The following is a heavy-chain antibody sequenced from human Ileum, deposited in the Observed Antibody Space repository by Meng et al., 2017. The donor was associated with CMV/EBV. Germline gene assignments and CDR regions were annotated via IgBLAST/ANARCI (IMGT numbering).Heavy chain of an antibody. CDR1: GGSIRSSNW. J-gene: IGHJ4*02. CDR3: ARASIVGARLLDY. V-gene: IGHV4-4*02. D-gene: IGHD1-26*01. Sequence: VSGGSIRSSNWWSWVRQPPGKGLEWIGEIYHSGSTNYNPSLKSRVTISVDKSKNQFSLKLSSVTAADTAVYYCARASIVGARLLDYWGQGTLVTVSS. CDR2: IYHSGST.